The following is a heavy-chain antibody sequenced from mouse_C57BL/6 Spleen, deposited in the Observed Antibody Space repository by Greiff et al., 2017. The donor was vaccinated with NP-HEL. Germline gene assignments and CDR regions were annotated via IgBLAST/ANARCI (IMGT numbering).Heavy chain of an antibody. CDR3: ARRGYYGNYGDY. CDR1: GYTFTDYY. D-gene: IGHD2-1*01. V-gene: IGHV1-26*01. CDR2: INPNNGGT. Sequence: VQLQQSGPELVKPGASVKISCKASGYTFTDYYMNWVKQSHGKSLEWIGDINPNNGGTSYNQKFKGKATLTVDKSSSTAYMELRSLTSEDSAVYYCARRGYYGNYGDYWGQGTTLTVSS. J-gene: IGHJ2*01.